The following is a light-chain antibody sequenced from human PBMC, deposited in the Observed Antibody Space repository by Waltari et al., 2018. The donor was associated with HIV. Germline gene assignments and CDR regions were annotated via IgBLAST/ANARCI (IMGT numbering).Light chain of an antibody. CDR3: QHRHNWPPLT. CDR1: QSVGVF. V-gene: IGKV3-11*01. CDR2: EAS. J-gene: IGKJ4*01. Sequence: EIVLTQSPATLSLSPGDRATLSCRASQSVGVFLAWYQHQPGQPPRLLIHEASNRATGVPARFSGSGYGTDFTLTISSLEPEDFAVYYCQHRHNWPPLTFGGGTEVEIK.